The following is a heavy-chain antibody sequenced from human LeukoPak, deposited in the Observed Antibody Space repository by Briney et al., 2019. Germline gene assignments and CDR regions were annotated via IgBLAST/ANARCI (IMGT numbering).Heavy chain of an antibody. Sequence: GGSLTLSCAASGFTFSDYWMHWVRQAPGKGLAWVSHINIDGGLTNYADSVKGRFTVSRDNARNTLYLQMSSLRAEDTAIYFCAREEHRLAAAGTSAFDLGGQGTLVTVSP. CDR2: INIDGGLT. CDR3: AREEHRLAAAGTSAFDL. V-gene: IGHV3-74*01. D-gene: IGHD6-13*01. CDR1: GFTFSDYW. J-gene: IGHJ3*01.